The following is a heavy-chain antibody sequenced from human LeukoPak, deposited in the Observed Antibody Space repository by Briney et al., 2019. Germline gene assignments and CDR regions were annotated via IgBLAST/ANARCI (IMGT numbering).Heavy chain of an antibody. J-gene: IGHJ6*03. Sequence: GGSLRLSCAASGFTFSSYSMNWVRQAPGKGLEWVSSISSSSSYIYYADSVKGRFTISRDNAKNSLYLQMNSLRAEDTAVYYCARGIAVSLYCYYMDVWGKGTTVTISS. CDR1: GFTFSSYS. CDR3: ARGIAVSLYCYYMDV. V-gene: IGHV3-21*01. CDR2: ISSSSSYI. D-gene: IGHD6-19*01.